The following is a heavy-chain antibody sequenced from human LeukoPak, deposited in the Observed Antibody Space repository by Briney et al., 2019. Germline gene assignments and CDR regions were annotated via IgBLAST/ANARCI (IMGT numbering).Heavy chain of an antibody. CDR1: GGSISSGSYY. J-gene: IGHJ6*02. V-gene: IGHV4-39*07. CDR3: ARRGYSSSGYYYYYGMDV. Sequence: SETLSLTCTVSGGSISSGSYYWGWIRQPPGKGLEWVGNIYYSGTTYYNPSLESRLTISVDTSKNQFSLKLSSVTAADTAVYYCARRGYSSSGYYYYYGMDVWGQGTTVTVSS. CDR2: IYYSGTT. D-gene: IGHD6-13*01.